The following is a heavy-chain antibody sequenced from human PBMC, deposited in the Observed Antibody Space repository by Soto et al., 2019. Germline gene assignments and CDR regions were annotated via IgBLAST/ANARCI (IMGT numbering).Heavy chain of an antibody. J-gene: IGHJ5*02. V-gene: IGHV4-34*01. CDR2: INHSGST. D-gene: IGHD6-19*01. Sequence: SETLSLTCAVYGGSFSGYYWSWIRQPPGKGLEWIGEINHSGSTNYHPSLKSRVTISVDTSKNQFSLKLSSVTAADTAVYYCARGSRSSGWYPDWFDPWGQGTLVTVSS. CDR3: ARGSRSSGWYPDWFDP. CDR1: GGSFSGYY.